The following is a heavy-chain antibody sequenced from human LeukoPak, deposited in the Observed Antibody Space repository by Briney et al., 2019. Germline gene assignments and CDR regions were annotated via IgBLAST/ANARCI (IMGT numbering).Heavy chain of an antibody. V-gene: IGHV1-69*05. CDR2: IIPIFGTA. CDR1: GGTFSSYA. Sequence: ASVKVSCKASGGTFSSYAISWVRQAPGQGLEWMGRIIPIFGTANYAQKFQGRVTITTDESTSTAYMELSSLRSEDTAVYYCARGETAMDTNWFDPWDQGALVTVSS. CDR3: ARGETAMDTNWFDP. D-gene: IGHD5-18*01. J-gene: IGHJ5*02.